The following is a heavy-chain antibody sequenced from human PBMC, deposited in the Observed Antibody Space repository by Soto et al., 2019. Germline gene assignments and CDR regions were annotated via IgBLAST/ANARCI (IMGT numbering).Heavy chain of an antibody. V-gene: IGHV4-4*02. Sequence: SETLSLTCAVSGGSISTSNLWTWVRQPPGKGLEWIGEIYHSGSTNYNPSLKSRVTISVDTSKNQFSLKLNSMTAADTAVYYCARHNYGSGSTYFDYWGQGTLVTVSS. D-gene: IGHD3-10*01. CDR2: IYHSGST. CDR1: GGSISTSNL. J-gene: IGHJ4*02. CDR3: ARHNYGSGSTYFDY.